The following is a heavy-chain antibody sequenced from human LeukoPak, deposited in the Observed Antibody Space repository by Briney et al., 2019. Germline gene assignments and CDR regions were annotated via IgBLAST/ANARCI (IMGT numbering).Heavy chain of an antibody. V-gene: IGHV3-23*01. Sequence: GGSLRLSCAASGFTFSSYAMSWVRQAPGKGLEWVSAISGSGGSTYYADSVKGRFTISRDNSKNTLYLQMNSLRAEDTAVYYCAMRNNWNRREYFQHWGQGTLVTVSS. CDR2: ISGSGGST. CDR3: AMRNNWNRREYFQH. CDR1: GFTFSSYA. J-gene: IGHJ1*01. D-gene: IGHD1-20*01.